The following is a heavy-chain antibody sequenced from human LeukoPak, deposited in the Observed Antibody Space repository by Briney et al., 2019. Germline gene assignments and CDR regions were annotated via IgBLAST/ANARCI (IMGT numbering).Heavy chain of an antibody. CDR1: GYTFTIYE. CDR2: ISPDTGNT. Sequence: ASVKVSCKASGYTFTIYEFNWVRQAPGQGLEWLGYISPDTGNTGYAQKFQGRVTMTRDTSISTTYLELSSLTSEDTAVYYCARGPRFDPWGQGTLVTVSS. CDR3: ARGPRFDP. V-gene: IGHV1-8*01. J-gene: IGHJ5*02.